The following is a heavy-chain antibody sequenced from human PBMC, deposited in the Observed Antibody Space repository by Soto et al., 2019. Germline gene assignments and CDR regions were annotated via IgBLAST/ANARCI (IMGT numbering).Heavy chain of an antibody. D-gene: IGHD6-19*01. CDR3: AKPQVYSSGWYEGYNFDY. CDR2: ISYDGSNK. V-gene: IGHV3-30*18. Sequence: QVQLVESGGGVVQPGRSLRLSCAASGFTFSSYGMHWVRQAPGKGLEWVAVISYDGSNKYYADSVKGRFTISRDNSKNTLYLQTNSLRAEDTAVYYCAKPQVYSSGWYEGYNFDYWGQGTLVTVSS. J-gene: IGHJ4*02. CDR1: GFTFSSYG.